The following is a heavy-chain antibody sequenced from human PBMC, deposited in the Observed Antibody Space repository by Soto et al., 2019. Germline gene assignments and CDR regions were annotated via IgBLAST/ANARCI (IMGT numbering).Heavy chain of an antibody. CDR1: GGSISRGGYS. Sequence: TSETLSLTCAVSGGSISRGGYSWSWIRQPPGRGLEWIGYIYHSGSTYYNPSLKSRVTISVDRSKNQFSLKLSSVTAADTAVYYCARLRYYDTHAWDFDYWGQGTLVTVSS. J-gene: IGHJ4*02. D-gene: IGHD3-22*01. CDR3: ARLRYYDTHAWDFDY. CDR2: IYHSGST. V-gene: IGHV4-30-2*01.